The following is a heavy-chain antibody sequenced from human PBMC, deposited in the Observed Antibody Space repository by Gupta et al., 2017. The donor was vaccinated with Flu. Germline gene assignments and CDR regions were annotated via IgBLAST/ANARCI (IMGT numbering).Heavy chain of an antibody. CDR3: AKGPRGDYYFYGMDV. V-gene: IGHV3-9*01. D-gene: IGHD3-16*01. J-gene: IGHJ6*02. CDR2: ISWNGGSS. Sequence: GISWNGGSSGYADSVKGRFTISRDIAKNSLYLQMSSLRVEDTALYYCAKGPRGDYYFYGMDVWGQGTTVTVSS.